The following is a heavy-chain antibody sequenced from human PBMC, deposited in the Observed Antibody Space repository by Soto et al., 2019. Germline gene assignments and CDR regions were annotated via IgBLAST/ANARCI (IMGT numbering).Heavy chain of an antibody. J-gene: IGHJ4*02. V-gene: IGHV3-7*01. CDR1: GFTFSSYW. Sequence: GWSLRLSCAASGFTFSSYWMSWVRQAPGKGLEWVANIKQDGSEKYYVDSVKGRFTISRDNAKNSLYLQMNSLRAEDTAVYYCARDKGYGSGSYDYWGQGTLVTVSS. CDR3: ARDKGYGSGSYDY. D-gene: IGHD3-10*01. CDR2: IKQDGSEK.